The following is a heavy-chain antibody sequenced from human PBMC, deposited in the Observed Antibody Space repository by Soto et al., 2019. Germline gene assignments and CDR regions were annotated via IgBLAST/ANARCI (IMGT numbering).Heavy chain of an antibody. J-gene: IGHJ6*02. CDR1: GFTFSSYG. CDR2: ISCDGSNK. Sequence: GGSLRLSCAASGFTFSSYGMHWVRQAPGKGLEWVAVISCDGSNKYYADSVKGRFTISRDNSKNTLYLQMNSLRAEDTSVYYCAKDEAAGYYYYYGMDVWGQGTTVTVS. D-gene: IGHD6-13*01. CDR3: AKDEAAGYYYYYGMDV. V-gene: IGHV3-30*18.